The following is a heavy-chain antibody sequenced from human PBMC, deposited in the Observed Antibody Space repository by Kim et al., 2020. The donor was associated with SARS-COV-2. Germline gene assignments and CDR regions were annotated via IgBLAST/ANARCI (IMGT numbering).Heavy chain of an antibody. V-gene: IGHV6-1*01. Sequence: SQTLSLTCAISGDSVSSNSAAWNWIRQSPSRGLEWLGRTYYRSKWYNDYAVSVKSRITINPDTSKNQFSLQLNSVTPEDTAVYYCARDFVSIAAAGMMRILVGMDVWGQGTTVTVSS. CDR1: GDSVSSNSAA. CDR3: ARDFVSIAAAGMMRILVGMDV. J-gene: IGHJ6*02. D-gene: IGHD6-13*01. CDR2: TYYRSKWYN.